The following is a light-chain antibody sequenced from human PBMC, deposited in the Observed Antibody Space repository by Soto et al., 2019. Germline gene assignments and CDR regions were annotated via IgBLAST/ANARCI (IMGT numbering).Light chain of an antibody. CDR2: GAS. CDR3: QQSGSSPPT. V-gene: IGKV3-20*01. CDR1: QSVSSSY. Sequence: ELVLTQSPGTLSLSPGERATLSCRASQSVSSSYLAWYQQKPGLAPRLLIYGASSRATGIPDRFSGSGSGTDFTLTISRLEPEDFAVYYCQQSGSSPPTFGQGTKVDIK. J-gene: IGKJ1*01.